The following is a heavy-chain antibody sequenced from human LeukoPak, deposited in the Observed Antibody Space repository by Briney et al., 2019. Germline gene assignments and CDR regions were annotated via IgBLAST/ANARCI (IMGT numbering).Heavy chain of an antibody. CDR3: ARTYYDILTGWYY. D-gene: IGHD3-9*01. V-gene: IGHV3-66*01. CDR1: GFTVSSNY. Sequence: GRSLRLSCAASGFTVSSNYMSWVRQAPGKGLEWVSVIYSGGSTYYADSVKGRFTISRDNSKNTLYLQMNSLRAEDTAVYYCARTYYDILTGWYYWGQGTLVTVSS. J-gene: IGHJ4*02. CDR2: IYSGGST.